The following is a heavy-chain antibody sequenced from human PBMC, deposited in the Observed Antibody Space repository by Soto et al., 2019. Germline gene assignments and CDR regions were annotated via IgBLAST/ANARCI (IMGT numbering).Heavy chain of an antibody. D-gene: IGHD3-22*01. J-gene: IGHJ3*01. CDR1: GYIFTKYA. Sequence: QVHLVQSWAEVKKPGASVKVSCKASGYIFTKYAIHWVRQAPGQRLEWMGWINAGNGNTEYSQNFQGRVTITRDTSATTVYMELSSLRFEDTTVYFCARVRMGDYYDSSGYYRNDAFDLWGQGTMVTVSS. CDR2: INAGNGNT. CDR3: ARVRMGDYYDSSGYYRNDAFDL. V-gene: IGHV1-3*01.